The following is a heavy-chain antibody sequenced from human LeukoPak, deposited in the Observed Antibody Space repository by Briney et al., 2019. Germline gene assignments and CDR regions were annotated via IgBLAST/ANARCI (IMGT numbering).Heavy chain of an antibody. J-gene: IGHJ4*02. CDR1: GFTVSSYW. V-gene: IGHV3-74*01. Sequence: GGSPRLSCAASGFTVSSYWMHWVRHAPGKGLMWVSRIKRDGSETSYADSVKGRFTISRDNARNTLYLQMNSLRAEDTAVYYCAKDVEYYYDSSGYAPPIPGFGYWGQGTLVTVSS. CDR2: IKRDGSET. D-gene: IGHD3-22*01. CDR3: AKDVEYYYDSSGYAPPIPGFGY.